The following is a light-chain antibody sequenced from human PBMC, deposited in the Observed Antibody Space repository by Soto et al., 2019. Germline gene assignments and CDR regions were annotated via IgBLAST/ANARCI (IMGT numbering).Light chain of an antibody. J-gene: IGKJ1*01. CDR1: QSVSSY. CDR3: KQRSNWWT. CDR2: DAS. V-gene: IGKV3-11*01. Sequence: EIVLTQSPATLSLSPGESATLSCRASQSVSSYLAWYQQKPGQAPRLLIYDASNRATGIQARFSGSGSGTDFTLTISSLEPEDFAVYYCKQRSNWWTXGQGTKVDIK.